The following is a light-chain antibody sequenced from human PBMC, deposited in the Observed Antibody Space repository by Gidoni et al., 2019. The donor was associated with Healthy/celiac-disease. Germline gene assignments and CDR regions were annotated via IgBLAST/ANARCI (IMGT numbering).Light chain of an antibody. CDR1: QSVSSN. CDR2: GAS. V-gene: IGKV3-15*01. J-gene: IGKJ1*01. CDR3: QQYNNWPPWX. Sequence: ELVMTQSPATLSVSPGERATLSCRASQSVSSNLAWYQQKPGQAPRLLIYGASTRATGIPARFSGSGSGTEFTLTVSSLQSEDFAVYYCQQYNNWPPWXFXQGTKVEIK.